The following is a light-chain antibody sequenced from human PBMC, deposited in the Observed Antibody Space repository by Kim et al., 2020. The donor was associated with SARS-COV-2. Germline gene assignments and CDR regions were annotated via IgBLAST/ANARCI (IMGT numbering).Light chain of an antibody. CDR1: QSVGNY. Sequence: LSPGGNSTLTCRNGQSVGNYKVCYQQKTGQSPRLVIFDTFTSATGIPARFSRSGAATDFTIIISRIEHEDFAVYYCQQRSSWPLTFGGGTKVDIK. J-gene: IGKJ4*01. V-gene: IGKV3-11*01. CDR2: DTF. CDR3: QQRSSWPLT.